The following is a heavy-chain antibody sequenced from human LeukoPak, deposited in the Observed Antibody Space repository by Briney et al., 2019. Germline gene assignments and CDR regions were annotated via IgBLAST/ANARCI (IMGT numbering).Heavy chain of an antibody. D-gene: IGHD6-13*01. CDR1: GYTFTGYY. Sequence: GASVKVSCKASGYTFTGYYMHWVRQAPGQGLEWMGWINPNSGGTNYAQKFQGRVTMTRDTSISTAYMELSRLRSDDTAVYYCARGYGLGQQLVFFDYWGQGTLVTVSS. V-gene: IGHV1-2*02. CDR3: ARGYGLGQQLVFFDY. J-gene: IGHJ4*02. CDR2: INPNSGGT.